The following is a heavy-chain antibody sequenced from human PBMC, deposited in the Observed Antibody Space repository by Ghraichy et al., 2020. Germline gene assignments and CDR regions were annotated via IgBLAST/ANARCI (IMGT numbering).Heavy chain of an antibody. CDR2: IYYSGSTDY. CDR3: ARVHRVAAPTGYYYYGMDV. V-gene: IGHV4-59*01. Sequence: SETLSLTCTVSGGSISSYYWSWIRQPPGKGLEYIGYIYYSGSTDYNYNPSLKSRVTISVDTSKSHFSLKLSSVTAADTAVYYCARVHRVAAPTGYYYYGMDVWGQGTTVTVSS. CDR1: GGSISSYY. D-gene: IGHD6-6*01. J-gene: IGHJ6*02.